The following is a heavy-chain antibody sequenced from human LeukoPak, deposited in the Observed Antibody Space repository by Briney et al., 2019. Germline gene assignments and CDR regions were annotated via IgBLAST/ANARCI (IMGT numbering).Heavy chain of an antibody. CDR2: ISGYNGNT. V-gene: IGHV1-18*01. CDR3: ARGTVTKKFFDY. CDR1: GYTFTNYG. Sequence: ASVKVSCKASGYTFTNYGISWVRQAPGQGLEWMGWISGYNGNTNYAQKLQGRVTMTTDTSTSTAYMGVRSLRSDDTAVYYCARGTVTKKFFDYWGHGTLVTVSS. J-gene: IGHJ4*01. D-gene: IGHD4-17*01.